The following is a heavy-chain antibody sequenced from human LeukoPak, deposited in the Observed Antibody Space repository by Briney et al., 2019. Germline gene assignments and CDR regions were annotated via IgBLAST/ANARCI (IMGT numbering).Heavy chain of an antibody. CDR3: ARHLGRLKAFDI. CDR1: RFTVKRNY. CDR2: IYSGGST. J-gene: IGHJ3*02. Sequence: TGGFLRLSSPDPRFTVKRNYIGWGRHAPGKGLEWVSVIYSGGSTYYADSVKGRFTISRDNSKNTLYLQMNSLRAEDTAVYYCARHLGRLKAFDIWGQGTMVTVSS. V-gene: IGHV3-53*01. D-gene: IGHD6-25*01.